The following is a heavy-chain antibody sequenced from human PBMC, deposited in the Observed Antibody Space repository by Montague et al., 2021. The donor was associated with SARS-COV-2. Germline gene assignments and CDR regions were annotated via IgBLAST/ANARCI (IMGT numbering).Heavy chain of an antibody. CDR2: VHYSGRP. D-gene: IGHD1-1*01. CDR1: GDSISSSSYN. CDR3: TRHVHMTWPEPSPGFDY. V-gene: IGHV4-39*01. Sequence: SETLSLTCTVSGDSISSSSYNWGWIRPPPGKGLEWIGGVHYSGRPYYNPSLKSRVTIYVDTSKNQLSLKPSSAAAADTAIYYCTRHVHMTWPEPSPGFDYWGQGTLVTVSA. J-gene: IGHJ4*02.